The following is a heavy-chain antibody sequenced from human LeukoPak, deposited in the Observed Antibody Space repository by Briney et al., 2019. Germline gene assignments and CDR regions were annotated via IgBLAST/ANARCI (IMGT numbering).Heavy chain of an antibody. J-gene: IGHJ5*02. CDR3: ARLVAVTGTVDWFDP. V-gene: IGHV4-59*08. CDR1: GGSISSYY. D-gene: IGHD2-21*02. Sequence: SETLSLTCTVSGGSISSYYWSWIRQPPGKGLEWIGYIYYSGSINYNPSLKSRVTISLDTSKSQFSLKLSSVTAADTAVYYCARLVAVTGTVDWFDPWGQGTVVTVSS. CDR2: IYYSGSI.